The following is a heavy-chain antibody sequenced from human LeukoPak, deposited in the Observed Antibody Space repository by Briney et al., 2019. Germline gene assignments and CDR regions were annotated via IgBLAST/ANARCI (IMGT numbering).Heavy chain of an antibody. CDR3: VRDRDWAFDY. CDR2: LGRGTNNM. D-gene: IGHD3/OR15-3a*01. J-gene: IGHJ4*02. V-gene: IGHV3-48*01. CDR1: GFTFSSYS. Sequence: GGSLRLSCAASGFTFSSYSMNWVRQASGKGLEWISYLGRGTNNMYYADSVKGRFTISRDNAKNSLYLQMSSLRAEDTAVYYCVRDRDWAFDYWGQGTLVTVSS.